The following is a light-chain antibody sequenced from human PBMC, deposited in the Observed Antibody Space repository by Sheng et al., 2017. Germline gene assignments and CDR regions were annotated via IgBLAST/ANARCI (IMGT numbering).Light chain of an antibody. CDR1: YSDVGNYNY. CDR3: CSYTMRGHYV. J-gene: IGLJ1*01. Sequence: QSALTQPASVSGSPGQSITISCTGTYSDVGNYNYVSWYQQFPGKAPKLIIYDVNNRPSGVSNRFSASKAGNTASLTISGLQAEDEADYYCCSYTMRGHYVFGTGTQVTVL. V-gene: IGLV2-14*03. CDR2: DVN.